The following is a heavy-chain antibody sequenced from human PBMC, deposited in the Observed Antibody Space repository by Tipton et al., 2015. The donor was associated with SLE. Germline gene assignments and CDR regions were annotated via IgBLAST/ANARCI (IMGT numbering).Heavy chain of an antibody. CDR1: GFTFSNNW. CDR2: LRQDGSET. CDR3: ARDFWSGPSIEYFQH. J-gene: IGHJ1*01. V-gene: IGHV3-7*01. D-gene: IGHD3-3*01. Sequence: GSLRLSCAVSGFTFSNNWMAWVRQAPGKGLEWVASLRQDGSETYYGDSVKGRFTISRDNAKNSMYLQMNSLRVEDTAVYYCARDFWSGPSIEYFQHWGQGTLVIVSS.